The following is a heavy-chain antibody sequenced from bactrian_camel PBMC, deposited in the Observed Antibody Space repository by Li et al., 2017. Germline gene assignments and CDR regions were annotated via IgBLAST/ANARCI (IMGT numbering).Heavy chain of an antibody. Sequence: VQLVESGGGSVQAGGSLRLSCAASGYTVSSTRMGWFRQAPGKEREGVAIITLEAGRTDYADSVKGRFTISADNCKDTVYLQMNPLKADDTAVYYCVRWSNGARRDFDYWGQGTQVTVS. V-gene: IGHV3S40*01. D-gene: IGHD1*01. J-gene: IGHJ6*01. CDR1: GYTVSSTR. CDR3: VRWSNGARRDFDY. CDR2: ITLEAGRT.